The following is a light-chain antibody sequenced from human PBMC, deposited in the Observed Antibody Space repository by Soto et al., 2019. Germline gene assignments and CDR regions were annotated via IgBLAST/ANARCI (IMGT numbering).Light chain of an antibody. V-gene: IGKV3-20*01. CDR3: QQYESSPLT. CDR2: RAS. Sequence: EIVLTQSPDTLSLSPGERATLSCRASQSVSSALLAWYQQKPGQAPRRLIYRASTRATGIPDRFTGRGSGTDFTLTISRLEPEDFAVYYCQQYESSPLTFGGGTKVEIK. CDR1: QSVSSAL. J-gene: IGKJ4*01.